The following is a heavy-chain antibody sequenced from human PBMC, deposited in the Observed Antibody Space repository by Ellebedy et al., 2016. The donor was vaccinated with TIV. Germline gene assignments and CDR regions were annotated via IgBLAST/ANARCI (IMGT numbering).Heavy chain of an antibody. J-gene: IGHJ6*02. CDR1: GYSFTSYW. CDR3: ARQRTPGGIADFYYYYYGMDV. CDR2: VYPGDSDT. D-gene: IGHD6-13*01. V-gene: IGHV5-51*01. Sequence: GESLKISXKGSGYSFTSYWIGWVRQMPGKGLEWMGIVYPGDSDTRYSPSFQGQVTISADKSISTAYLQWSSLKASDTAMYYCARQRTPGGIADFYYYYYGMDVWGQGTTVTVSS.